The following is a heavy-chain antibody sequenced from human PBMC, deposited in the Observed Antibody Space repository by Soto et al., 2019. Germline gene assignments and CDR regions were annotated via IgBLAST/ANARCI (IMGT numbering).Heavy chain of an antibody. CDR3: ARDGPYTGARQDAFDI. V-gene: IGHV1-46*01. CDR1: GYTFTSYY. D-gene: IGHD4-4*01. CDR2: ISPSGGST. J-gene: IGHJ3*02. Sequence: GAPVKVSCKASGYTFTSYYMHWVRQAPGQGLEWMGIISPSGGSTSYAQKFQGRVTMTRDTSTSTVYMELSSLRSEDTAVYYCARDGPYTGARQDAFDIWGQGTMVTVSS.